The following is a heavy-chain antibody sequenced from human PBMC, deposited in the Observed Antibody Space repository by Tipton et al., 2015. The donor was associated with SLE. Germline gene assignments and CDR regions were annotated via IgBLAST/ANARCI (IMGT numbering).Heavy chain of an antibody. CDR2: IYYNGRT. V-gene: IGHV4-59*01. CDR3: ARSQLGGYFYSLDV. Sequence: TLSLTCTVSGGSLSNYYWSWIRQPPGKGLEWIGYIYYNGRTNYNPSLKSRVTISASTSKKEFSLKLNSMTAADSALYYCARSQLGGYFYSLDVWGQGTTVSVSS. D-gene: IGHD1-1*01. CDR1: GGSLSNYY. J-gene: IGHJ6*02.